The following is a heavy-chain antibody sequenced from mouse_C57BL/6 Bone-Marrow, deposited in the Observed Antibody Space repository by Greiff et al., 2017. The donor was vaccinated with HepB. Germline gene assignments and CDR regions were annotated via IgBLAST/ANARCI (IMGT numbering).Heavy chain of an antibody. CDR1: GYTFTSYW. Sequence: QVQLQQPGAELVKPGASVKMSCKASGYTFTSYWITWVKQRPGQGLEWIGDIYPGSGSTNYNEKFKSKATLTVDTSSSTAYMQLSSLTSEDSAVYYCARRDYYYGSSWYFDVWGTGTTVTVSS. CDR2: IYPGSGST. J-gene: IGHJ1*03. V-gene: IGHV1-55*01. D-gene: IGHD1-1*01. CDR3: ARRDYYYGSSWYFDV.